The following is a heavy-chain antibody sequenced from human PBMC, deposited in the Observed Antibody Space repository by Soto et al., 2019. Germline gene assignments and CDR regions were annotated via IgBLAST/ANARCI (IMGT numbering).Heavy chain of an antibody. CDR1: GFTFSSYA. J-gene: IGHJ4*02. V-gene: IGHV3-23*01. Sequence: GGSLRLSCAASGFTFSSYAMSWVRQAPGKGLEWVSAISGSGGSTYYADSVKGQLTISRDNSKNTMYLQMNSLRAEYIAVCYCAKGLRVKGYCSRSSCSPYSGYDYYFDYWGQGTLVTVSS. CDR2: ISGSGGST. D-gene: IGHD2-2*01. CDR3: AKGLRVKGYCSRSSCSPYSGYDYYFDY.